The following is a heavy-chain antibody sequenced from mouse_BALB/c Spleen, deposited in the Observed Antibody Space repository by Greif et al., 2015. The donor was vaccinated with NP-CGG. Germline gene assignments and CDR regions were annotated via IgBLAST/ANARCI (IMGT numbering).Heavy chain of an antibody. CDR1: GHTFTSYY. CDR2: INPSNGGT. D-gene: IGHD1-1*02. V-gene: IGHV1S81*02. J-gene: IGHJ4*01. CDR3: TRYGYYAMDY. Sequence: VQLQQSGAELVKPGASVKLSCKASGHTFTSYYMYWVKQRPGQGLEWIGEINPSNGGTNFNEKFKSKATLTVDKSSSTAYMQLSSLTSEDSAVYYCTRYGYYAMDYWGQGTSVTVSS.